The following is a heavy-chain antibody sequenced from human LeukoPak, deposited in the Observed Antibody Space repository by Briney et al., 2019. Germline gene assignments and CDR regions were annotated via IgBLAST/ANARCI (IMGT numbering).Heavy chain of an antibody. CDR2: ISSSSSYI. V-gene: IGHV3-21*01. CDR1: GFTFSSYS. Sequence: GGSLRLSCAASGFTFSSYSMNRVRQAPGKGLEWVSSISSSSSYIYYADSVKGRFTISRDNAKNSLYLQMNSLRAEDTAVYYCARDSLAYYDFWTPFNDYWGQGTLVTVSS. D-gene: IGHD3-3*01. CDR3: ARDSLAYYDFWTPFNDY. J-gene: IGHJ4*02.